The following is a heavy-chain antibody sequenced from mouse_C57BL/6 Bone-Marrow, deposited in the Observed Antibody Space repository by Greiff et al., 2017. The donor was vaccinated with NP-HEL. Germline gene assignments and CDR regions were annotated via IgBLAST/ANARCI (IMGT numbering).Heavy chain of an antibody. CDR3: ARCLNYGEVFDY. CDR2: IYPGSGNT. CDR1: GYTFTDYY. J-gene: IGHJ2*01. V-gene: IGHV1-76*01. D-gene: IGHD1-1*01. Sequence: VQLQQSGAELVRPGASVKLSCKASGYTFTDYYINWVKQRPGQGLEWIARIYPGSGNTYYNEKFKGKATLTAEKSSSTAYMQLSSLTSEDSAVYFCARCLNYGEVFDYWGQGTTLTVSS.